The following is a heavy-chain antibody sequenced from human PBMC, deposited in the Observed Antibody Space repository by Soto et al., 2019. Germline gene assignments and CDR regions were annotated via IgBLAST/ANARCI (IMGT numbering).Heavy chain of an antibody. D-gene: IGHD2-21*01. J-gene: IGHJ4*02. CDR3: ARFERAYCGGDCYDY. CDR2: ISSSSSYI. V-gene: IGHV3-21*01. CDR1: GFTFSSYS. Sequence: EVQLVESGGGLVKPGGSLRLSCAASGFTFSSYSMNWVRQAQGKGLEWVSSISSSSSYIYYADSVKGRFTISRDNAKNSLYLQMNSLRDEDTAVYYCARFERAYCGGDCYDYWGQGTLVTVSS.